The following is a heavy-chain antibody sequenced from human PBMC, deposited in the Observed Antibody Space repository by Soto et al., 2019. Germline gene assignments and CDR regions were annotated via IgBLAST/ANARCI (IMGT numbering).Heavy chain of an antibody. D-gene: IGHD6-13*01. CDR3: ARETGYSSSWYRVSWFDP. J-gene: IGHJ5*02. V-gene: IGHV4-59*01. CDR1: GGSISSYY. Sequence: SETLSLTCTVSGGSISSYYWSWIRQPPGKGLEWIGYIYYSGSTNYNPSLKSRVTISVDTSKNQFSLKLSSVTAADTAVYYCARETGYSSSWYRVSWFDPWGQGIQVTVSS. CDR2: IYYSGST.